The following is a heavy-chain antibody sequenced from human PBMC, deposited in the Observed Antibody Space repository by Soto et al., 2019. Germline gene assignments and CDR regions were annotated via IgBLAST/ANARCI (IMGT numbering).Heavy chain of an antibody. Sequence: SETLSLTCTVSGGSIRSGGYYWSWVRQNPRRGLEWIGNIYYSVNTYYNPSLKSRLTISVDTSKNQFPLNLSSVTAADTAVYYCARDRLMATAGTARHYFGLDVWGQGTTVTVSS. CDR2: IYYSVNT. J-gene: IGHJ6*02. CDR1: GGSIRSGGYY. CDR3: ARDRLMATAGTARHYFGLDV. D-gene: IGHD5-18*01. V-gene: IGHV4-31*03.